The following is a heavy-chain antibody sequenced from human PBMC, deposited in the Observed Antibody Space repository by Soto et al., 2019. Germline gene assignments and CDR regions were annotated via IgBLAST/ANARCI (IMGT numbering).Heavy chain of an antibody. CDR2: IYYSGST. Sequence: PSLTCTVSGGSISSRSYYWGWIRQPPGKGLEWIGSIYYSGSTYYNPSLKSRVTISVDTSKNQFSLKLSSVTAADTAVYYCARQRYYDSSGYYSDYWGQGTLVTVSS. D-gene: IGHD3-22*01. V-gene: IGHV4-39*01. CDR1: GGSISSRSYY. CDR3: ARQRYYDSSGYYSDY. J-gene: IGHJ4*02.